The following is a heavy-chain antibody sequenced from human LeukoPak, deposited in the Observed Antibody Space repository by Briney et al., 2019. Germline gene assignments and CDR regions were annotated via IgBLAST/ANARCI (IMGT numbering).Heavy chain of an antibody. J-gene: IGHJ3*02. D-gene: IGHD1-14*01. V-gene: IGHV4-4*07. CDR2: IYMSGST. Sequence: SETLSLTCTVSGVSISSYYWSWIRQPAGKGLEWIGRIYMSGSTNYNPSLKSRVTMSVDTSKNQFSLKLTSMTAADTAVYFCARTNLPATQGAFDIWGQGTMVTVSS. CDR3: ARTNLPATQGAFDI. CDR1: GVSISSYY.